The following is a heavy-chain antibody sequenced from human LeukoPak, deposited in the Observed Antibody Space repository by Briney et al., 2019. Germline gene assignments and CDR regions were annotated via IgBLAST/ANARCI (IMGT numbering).Heavy chain of an antibody. V-gene: IGHV3-30-3*01. CDR2: IPYDGSKE. D-gene: IGHD7-27*01. J-gene: IGHJ6*02. Sequence: GRSLRLSCAASGFTFSSYDMDWVRQAPGKGLEWVATIPYDGSKEYYADSVKGRFTISRDNSKKTLYLQMNSLRVEDTAVYYCARGGGWGAVYYGMDVWGQGTTVTVSS. CDR1: GFTFSSYD. CDR3: ARGGGWGAVYYGMDV.